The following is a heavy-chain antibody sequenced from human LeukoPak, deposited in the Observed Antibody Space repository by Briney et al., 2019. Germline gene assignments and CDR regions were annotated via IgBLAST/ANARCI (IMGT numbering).Heavy chain of an antibody. CDR3: ARDPDNSYYYDSSGYYGFDY. J-gene: IGHJ4*02. CDR1: GFTFSSYT. Sequence: GGSLRLSCAASGFTFSSYTMNWVRQAPGKGLEWVSYISSSTSTICYADSVKGRFTISRDNAKNSLYLQMNSLRDEDTAVYYCARDPDNSYYYDSSGYYGFDYWGQGTLVTVSS. V-gene: IGHV3-48*02. CDR2: ISSSTSTI. D-gene: IGHD3-22*01.